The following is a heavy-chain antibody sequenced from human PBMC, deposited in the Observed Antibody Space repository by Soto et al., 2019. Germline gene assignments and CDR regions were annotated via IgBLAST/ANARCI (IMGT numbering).Heavy chain of an antibody. CDR1: GFTFRNYN. CDR3: ARDCGHGYGMDV. Sequence: EVQLVESGGGLVQPGGSLRLSCAASGFTFRNYNMNWVRQAPGKGLEWLSYISGASGTIYYADSVQGRFTISRDNAKNSLDLQMTSLSAEDTAMYYGARDCGHGYGMDVWGQGTTVTVSS. CDR2: ISGASGTI. J-gene: IGHJ6*02. V-gene: IGHV3-48*01.